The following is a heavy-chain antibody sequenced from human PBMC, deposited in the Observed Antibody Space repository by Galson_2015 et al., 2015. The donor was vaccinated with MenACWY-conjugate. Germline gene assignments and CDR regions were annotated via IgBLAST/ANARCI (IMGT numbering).Heavy chain of an antibody. Sequence: SLRLSCAASGFTFSSYAMHWVRQAPGKGLEWVAVISYDGSNKYYADSVKGRFTISRDNSKNTLYLQMNSLRAEDTAVYYCAKSYYDSSGYYAHEHFDYWGQGTLVTVSS. D-gene: IGHD3-22*01. CDR2: ISYDGSNK. CDR3: AKSYYDSSGYYAHEHFDY. V-gene: IGHV3-30*18. CDR1: GFTFSSYA. J-gene: IGHJ4*02.